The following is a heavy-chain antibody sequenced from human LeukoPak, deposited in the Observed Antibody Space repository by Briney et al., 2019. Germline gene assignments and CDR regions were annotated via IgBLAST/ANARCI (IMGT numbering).Heavy chain of an antibody. J-gene: IGHJ5*02. CDR1: GGSIADTTYY. CDR3: ARYKQASSGWFISLDP. CDR2: IYYSGKT. D-gene: IGHD6-19*01. Sequence: SETLSLTCTVSGGSIADTTYYWGWIRQSPGKGLEWIGRIYYSGKTYYNPSLTSRVTISVDTSKNQFSLTLTSVTAADTSLYYCARYKQASSGWFISLDPWGQGTLVIVSS. V-gene: IGHV4-39*01.